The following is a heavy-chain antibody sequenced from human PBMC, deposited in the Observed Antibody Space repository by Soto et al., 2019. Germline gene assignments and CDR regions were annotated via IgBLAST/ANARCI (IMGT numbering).Heavy chain of an antibody. CDR2: IKPDGSEL. D-gene: IGHD2-2*02. Sequence: GESLKISCAGSGFVFSSSWMTWVRQAPGKGLEWVANIKPDGSELYYADSVKGRFTISRDNARNSLYLQMSSLRAEDTAVYYCARESLLKSIPIYRYFYYAMDVWGQGATVTVYS. V-gene: IGHV3-7*03. CDR3: ARESLLKSIPIYRYFYYAMDV. J-gene: IGHJ6*02. CDR1: GFVFSSSW.